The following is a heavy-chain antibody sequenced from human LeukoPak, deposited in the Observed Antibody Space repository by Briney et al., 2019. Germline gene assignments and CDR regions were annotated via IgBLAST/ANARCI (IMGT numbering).Heavy chain of an antibody. J-gene: IGHJ4*02. CDR3: AKEGHYGSGSYFFATYDY. CDR2: INYNGRDM. Sequence: GGSLRLSCAASGFTFSTFGMSWVRQAPGKGLEWISYINYNGRDMYYADSVKGRFTTSRDNAKDSLYLQMNTLRDEDTAVYYCAKEGHYGSGSYFFATYDYWGQGTLVTVSS. CDR1: GFTFSTFG. V-gene: IGHV3-48*02. D-gene: IGHD3-10*01.